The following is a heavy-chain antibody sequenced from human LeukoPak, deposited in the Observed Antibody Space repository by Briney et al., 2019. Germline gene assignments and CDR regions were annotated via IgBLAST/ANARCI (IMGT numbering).Heavy chain of an antibody. V-gene: IGHV4-39*05. D-gene: IGHD2-21*02. J-gene: IGHJ3*02. CDR1: GGSPRISNHY. CDR2: IYYSGST. Sequence: SETPSLTCTVSGGSPRISNHYCGSIRQPPGKGLEWIGSIYYSGSTYYNPSLKSRVTISVDTSKNQFSLKLSSVTAADTAVYYCARVVVVTASLMACEMWGQGTMVTVSS. CDR3: ARVVVVTASLMACEM.